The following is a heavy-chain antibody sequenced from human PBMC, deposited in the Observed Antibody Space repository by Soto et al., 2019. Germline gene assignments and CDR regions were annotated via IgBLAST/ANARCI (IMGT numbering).Heavy chain of an antibody. CDR1: GYTFTGYY. J-gene: IGHJ6*02. V-gene: IGHV1-2*02. CDR2: INPNSGGT. D-gene: IGHD2-2*02. Sequence: EASVKVSCKASGYTFTGYYMHWVRQAPGQGLEWMGWINPNSGGTNYAQKFQGRVTMTRDTSISTAYMELSRLRSDDTAVYYCARVEEDVVVPDAIYYYSGMDVWGQGTTVTVSS. CDR3: ARVEEDVVVPDAIYYYSGMDV.